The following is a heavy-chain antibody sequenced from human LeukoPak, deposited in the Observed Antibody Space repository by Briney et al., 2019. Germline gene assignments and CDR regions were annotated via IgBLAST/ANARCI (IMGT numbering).Heavy chain of an antibody. CDR2: INHSGST. D-gene: IGHD2-2*01. J-gene: IGHJ4*02. CDR1: GGSFSGYY. V-gene: IGHV4-34*01. Sequence: PSETLSLTCAVYGGSFSGYYWSWIRQPPGKGLEWIGEINHSGSTNYNPSLKSRVTISVDTSKNQFSLKLSSVTAADTAVYYCARYYSSTSCRYDYWGQGTLVTVSS. CDR3: ARYYSSTSCRYDY.